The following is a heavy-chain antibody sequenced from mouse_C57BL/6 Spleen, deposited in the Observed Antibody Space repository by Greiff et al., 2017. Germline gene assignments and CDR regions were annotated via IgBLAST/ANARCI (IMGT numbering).Heavy chain of an antibody. D-gene: IGHD1-1*01. J-gene: IGHJ4*01. Sequence: QVQLKESGPGLVQPSQSLSITCTVSGFSLTSYGVHWVRQSPGQGLEWLGVIWSGGSTDYNAAFISRLSISKDNSKSQVFFKMNRLQADDTAIYYCARHYGSSYDYYAMDYWGQGTSGTVSS. V-gene: IGHV2-2*01. CDR2: IWSGGST. CDR3: ARHYGSSYDYYAMDY. CDR1: GFSLTSYG.